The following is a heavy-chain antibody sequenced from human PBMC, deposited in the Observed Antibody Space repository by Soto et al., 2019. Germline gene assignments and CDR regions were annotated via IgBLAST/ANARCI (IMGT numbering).Heavy chain of an antibody. CDR1: GFTFSSYG. CDR2: ISYDGSNK. V-gene: IGHV3-30*18. Sequence: GGSLRLSCAASGFTFSSYGMHWVRQAPGKGLEWVAVISYDGSNKYYADSVKGRFTISRDNSKNTLYLQMDSLRAEDTAVYYCANNPYYYDSSGYLGYWGQGTLVTVSS. J-gene: IGHJ4*02. CDR3: ANNPYYYDSSGYLGY. D-gene: IGHD3-22*01.